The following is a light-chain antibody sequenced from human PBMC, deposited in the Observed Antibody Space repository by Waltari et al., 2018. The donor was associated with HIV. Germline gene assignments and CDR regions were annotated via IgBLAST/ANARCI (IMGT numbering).Light chain of an antibody. CDR2: WAS. CDR3: QQYYSTPRT. J-gene: IGKJ1*01. Sequence: DIVMTQSPDSLVVSLGERAPINCKSSQSVLYSSNNKNYLAWYQQKPGQPPKLLIYWASTRESGVPDRFSGSGSGTDFTLTISSLQAEDVAVYYCQQYYSTPRTFGQGTKVEIK. CDR1: QSVLYSSNNKNY. V-gene: IGKV4-1*01.